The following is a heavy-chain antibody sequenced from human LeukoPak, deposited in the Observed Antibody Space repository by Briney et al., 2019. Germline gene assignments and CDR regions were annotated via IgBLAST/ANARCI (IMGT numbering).Heavy chain of an antibody. D-gene: IGHD5-24*01. CDR3: AISKERWLQLRLFDY. V-gene: IGHV1-24*01. CDR1: GYTLTELS. J-gene: IGHJ4*02. CDR2: FDPEDGET. Sequence: ASVKVSCKVSGYTLTELSMHWVRQAPGKGLEWMGGFDPEDGETIYAQKFQGRVTMTEDTSTDTAYMELSSLRSEDTAVYYCAISKERWLQLRLFDYWGQGTLVTVSS.